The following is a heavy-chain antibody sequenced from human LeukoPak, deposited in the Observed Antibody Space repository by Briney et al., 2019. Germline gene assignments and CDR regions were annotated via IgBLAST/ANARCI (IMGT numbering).Heavy chain of an antibody. CDR1: GGSISIYY. D-gene: IGHD1-7*01. J-gene: IGHJ4*02. V-gene: IGHV4-59*01. Sequence: SETLSLTCTVSGGSISIYYWSWVRQPPGKGLEWIGYIYNSGSTTYNPSLKSRATISVDTSKDQFSLKLTSMTAADTAFYYCVRDRELHYWGQGILVTVSS. CDR3: VRDRELHY. CDR2: IYNSGST.